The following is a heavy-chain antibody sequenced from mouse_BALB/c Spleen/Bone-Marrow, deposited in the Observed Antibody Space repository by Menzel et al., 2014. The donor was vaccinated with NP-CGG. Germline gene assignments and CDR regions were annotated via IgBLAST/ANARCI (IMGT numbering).Heavy chain of an antibody. CDR2: INPESSTI. J-gene: IGHJ1*01. V-gene: IGHV4-1*02. CDR3: SRLNYYGNLFV. D-gene: IGHD1-1*01. CDR1: GFDFSRYW. Sequence: DVMLVESGGGLVQPGGSLKLSYAASGFDFSRYWMSWVRQAPGKGLEWIGEINPESSTINYTPSLKDKFIISRDNAKNTLYLQMSKVRSEDTALYYCSRLNYYGNLFVWGAGTTVTVSS.